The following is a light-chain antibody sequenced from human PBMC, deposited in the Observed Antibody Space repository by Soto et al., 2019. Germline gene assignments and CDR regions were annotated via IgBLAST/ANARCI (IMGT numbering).Light chain of an antibody. Sequence: DIQMTQPPSSLSASVGDRVTITCRASQGIRSDLGWYQQKPGKAPKRLIYDASNLQSGVPSRFSGGGSGTEFTLTISSLQPEDFATYSCLQHYSYPWSFGQGTKVDIK. V-gene: IGKV1-17*01. CDR1: QGIRSD. CDR2: DAS. CDR3: LQHYSYPWS. J-gene: IGKJ1*01.